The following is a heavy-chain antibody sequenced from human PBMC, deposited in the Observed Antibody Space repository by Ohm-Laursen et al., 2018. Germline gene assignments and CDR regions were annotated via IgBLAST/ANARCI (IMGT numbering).Heavy chain of an antibody. J-gene: IGHJ4*02. CDR3: ARGYSKFDY. V-gene: IGHV3-48*03. Sequence: SLRLSCAAAGFTFSSYEMNWVRQAPGKGLEWVSYISSSGSTIYYADSVKGRFTISRDNAKNSLYLQMNSLRAEDTAVYYCARGYSKFDYWGQGTLVTVSS. D-gene: IGHD6-13*01. CDR2: ISSSGSTI. CDR1: GFTFSSYE.